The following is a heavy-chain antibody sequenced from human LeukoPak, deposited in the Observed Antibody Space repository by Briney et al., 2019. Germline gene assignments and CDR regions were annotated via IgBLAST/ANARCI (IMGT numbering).Heavy chain of an antibody. CDR2: IYHSGST. D-gene: IGHD3-22*01. Sequence: PSETLSLTCAVSGGSISSSNWWSWVRQPPRKGLEWVGEIYHSGSTNYNPSLKSRVTISVDKSKNQFSLKLSSVTAADTAVYYCARQRASHYYDSSGYYPTKYYFDYWGQGTLVTVSS. CDR1: GGSISSSNW. J-gene: IGHJ4*02. CDR3: ARQRASHYYDSSGYYPTKYYFDY. V-gene: IGHV4-4*02.